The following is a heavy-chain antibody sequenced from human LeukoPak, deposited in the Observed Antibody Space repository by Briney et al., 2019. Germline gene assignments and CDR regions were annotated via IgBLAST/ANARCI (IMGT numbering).Heavy chain of an antibody. Sequence: SETLSLTCAVYGGSFSGYYWSWIRQPPGKGLEGIGEINHSGSNNYNPSLKSRVTISVDTYKHQFSLKLSSVTAADTAVYYCARRSRVASSGWLKIDYWGQGTLVTVSS. D-gene: IGHD6-19*01. CDR3: ARRSRVASSGWLKIDY. CDR2: INHSGSN. J-gene: IGHJ4*02. V-gene: IGHV4-34*01. CDR1: GGSFSGYY.